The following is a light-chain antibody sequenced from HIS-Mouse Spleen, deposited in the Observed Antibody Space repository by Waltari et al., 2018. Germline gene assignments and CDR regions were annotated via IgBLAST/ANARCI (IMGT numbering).Light chain of an antibody. CDR1: SSDVGSYNL. CDR3: CSNAGSSLGVV. CDR2: EGS. J-gene: IGLJ2*01. Sequence: QSALTQPASVSGSPGQSITISCTGTSSDVGSYNLVSWYQQHPGKAPKLMIYEGSKRPSGVSNRFSGSKSGNTASLTISGLQAEDEADYYCCSNAGSSLGVVFGGGTKLTVL. V-gene: IGLV2-23*01.